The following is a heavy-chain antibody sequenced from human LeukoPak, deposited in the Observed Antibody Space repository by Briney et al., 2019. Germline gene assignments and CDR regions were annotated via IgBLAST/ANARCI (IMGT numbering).Heavy chain of an antibody. CDR1: GFTFSSYA. D-gene: IGHD2-2*01. CDR2: ISGSGGST. J-gene: IGHJ3*02. Sequence: GGSLRLSCAAAGFTFSSYAMSWVRQAPGKGLEWVSAISGSGGSTYYADSVKGRFTISRDNAKNSLYLQMNSLRAEDTAVYYCARYCSSTSCYSQDAFDIWGQGTMVTVSS. CDR3: ARYCSSTSCYSQDAFDI. V-gene: IGHV3-23*01.